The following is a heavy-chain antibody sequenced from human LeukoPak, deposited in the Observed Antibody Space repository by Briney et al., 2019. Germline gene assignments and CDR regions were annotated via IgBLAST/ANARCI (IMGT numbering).Heavy chain of an antibody. CDR1: GGSISSSSYY. Sequence: SETLSLTCTVSGGSISSSSYYWGWIRQPPGKGLEWIGSIYYSGSTYYNPFLKSRVTISVDTSKNQFSLKLSSVTAADTAVYYCARHYYDSSGSIGEAFDIWGQGTMVTVSS. CDR3: ARHYYDSSGSIGEAFDI. CDR2: IYYSGST. D-gene: IGHD3-22*01. V-gene: IGHV4-39*01. J-gene: IGHJ3*02.